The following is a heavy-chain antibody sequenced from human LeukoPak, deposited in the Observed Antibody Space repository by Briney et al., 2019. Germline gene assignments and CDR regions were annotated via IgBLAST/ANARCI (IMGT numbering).Heavy chain of an antibody. D-gene: IGHD3-10*01. V-gene: IGHV1-69*13. J-gene: IGHJ3*02. Sequence: SVKVSCKASGGTFSSYAISWVRQAPGQGLEWMGGIIPIFGTANYAQKFQGRVTITADESTSTAYIELSSLRSEDTAVYYCARDYGSGSYYNPLFEIWGQGTMVTVSS. CDR1: GGTFSSYA. CDR2: IIPIFGTA. CDR3: ARDYGSGSYYNPLFEI.